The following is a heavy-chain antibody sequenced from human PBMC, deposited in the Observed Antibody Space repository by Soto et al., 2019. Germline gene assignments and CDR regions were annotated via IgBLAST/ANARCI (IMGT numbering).Heavy chain of an antibody. D-gene: IGHD6-19*01. CDR3: ARDTGWGLGY. CDR2: IYYSGGT. CDR1: GDSINSNYC. J-gene: IGHJ4*02. Sequence: QVQLQESGPGLVRPSGTLSLTCAVSGDSINSNYCWTWVRQPPGKGLEWIAEIYYSGGTSYNQSLKSSVTISMDKSKNQFSLKLTSVTAADTAIYYCARDTGWGLGYWGQGTLVTVSS. V-gene: IGHV4-4*02.